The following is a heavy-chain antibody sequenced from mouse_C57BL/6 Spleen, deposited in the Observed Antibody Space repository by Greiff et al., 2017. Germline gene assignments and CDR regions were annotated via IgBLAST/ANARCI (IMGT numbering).Heavy chain of an antibody. V-gene: IGHV7-3*01. Sequence: EVMLVESGGGLVQPGGSLSLSCAASGFTFTDYYMSWVRQPPGKALEWLGFIRNKANGYTTEYSASVKGRFTISRDNSQSILYLQMNALRAEDSATYYCARYMRYYGSSGFDYWGQGTTLTVSS. CDR1: GFTFTDYY. CDR2: IRNKANGYTT. CDR3: ARYMRYYGSSGFDY. D-gene: IGHD1-1*01. J-gene: IGHJ2*01.